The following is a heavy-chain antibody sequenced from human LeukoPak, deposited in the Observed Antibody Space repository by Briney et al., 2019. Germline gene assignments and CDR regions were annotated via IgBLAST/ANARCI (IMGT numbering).Heavy chain of an antibody. CDR3: AKKEGDTYFSWYMDV. CDR1: GFTFRSFA. J-gene: IGHJ6*03. CDR2: IIRSGRTT. D-gene: IGHD2-21*01. Sequence: PGGSLRLSCAASGFTFRSFAMSWVRQAPGKGLEWVSGIIRSGRTTFYADSVKGRFTISRDNSKNTLYLQMNSLRAEDTAIYYCAKKEGDTYFSWYMDVWGKGTTVTVSS. V-gene: IGHV3-23*01.